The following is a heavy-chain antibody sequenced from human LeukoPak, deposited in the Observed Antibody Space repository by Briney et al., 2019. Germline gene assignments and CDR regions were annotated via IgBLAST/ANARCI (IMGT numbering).Heavy chain of an antibody. CDR2: ISGSGGST. Sequence: GGSLRLSCAASGFTFSSYAMSWVRQAPGKGLEWVSAISGSGGSTYYADSVKGRFTISRDNSKNTLYLQMNSLRAEDTAVYYCARPRGYYYYYGMDVWGQGTTVTVSS. J-gene: IGHJ6*02. CDR3: ARPRGYYYYYGMDV. V-gene: IGHV3-23*01. CDR1: GFTFSSYA. D-gene: IGHD3-10*01.